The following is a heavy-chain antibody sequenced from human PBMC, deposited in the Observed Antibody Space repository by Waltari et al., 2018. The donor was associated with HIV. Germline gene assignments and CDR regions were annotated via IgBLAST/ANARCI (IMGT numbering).Heavy chain of an antibody. CDR2: LRNKPYGGTT. CDR3: ARDRDDGLDV. CDR1: GFNLADFA. Sequence: EMRLVESGGGLVQPGRSLRLPLRASGFNLADFALTWVRHAPGKGLEWVGFLRNKPYGGTTEFAASVKGRFTISRDESKSIAFLQMNSLKAEDTAVYYCARDRDDGLDVWGQGTTVIVS. V-gene: IGHV3-49*04. J-gene: IGHJ6*02.